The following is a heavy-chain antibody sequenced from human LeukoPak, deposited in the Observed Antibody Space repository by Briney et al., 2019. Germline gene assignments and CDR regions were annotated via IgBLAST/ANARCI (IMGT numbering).Heavy chain of an antibody. D-gene: IGHD3-3*01. Sequence: GASVKVSCKASGYTFTSYAMNWVRQAPGQGLEWMGWINTNTGNPTYAQGFTGRFVFSLDTSVSTAYLQISSLKAEDTAVYYCAGGAPGDFWSGYRDFDYWGQGTLVTVSS. CDR3: AGGAPGDFWSGYRDFDY. V-gene: IGHV7-4-1*02. CDR2: INTNTGNP. J-gene: IGHJ4*02. CDR1: GYTFTSYA.